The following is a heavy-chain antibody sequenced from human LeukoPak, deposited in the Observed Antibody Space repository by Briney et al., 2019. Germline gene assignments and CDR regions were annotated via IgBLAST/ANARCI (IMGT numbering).Heavy chain of an antibody. CDR1: GGSISSSSYY. CDR2: IYYSGSN. V-gene: IGHV4-39*01. CDR3: ARGPAIFGVVIETYNWFDP. Sequence: SETLSLTCTVSGGSISSSSYYWGWIRQPPGKGLEWIGSIYYSGSNYYNPSLKSLVTISVDTSKNQFSLKLSSVTAADTAVYYCARGPAIFGVVIETYNWFDPWGQGTLVTVSS. D-gene: IGHD3-3*01. J-gene: IGHJ5*02.